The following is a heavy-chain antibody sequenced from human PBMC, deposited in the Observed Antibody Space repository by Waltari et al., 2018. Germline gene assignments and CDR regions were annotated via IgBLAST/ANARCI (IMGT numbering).Heavy chain of an antibody. D-gene: IGHD1-7*01. J-gene: IGHJ6*02. Sequence: DEQLVESGGGLVQPGGSLRLSCSASGFTFSYYAMHWVRQAPGKGLEYLSGISSNGGSTYYADSVGGRFTISRDNSKNILSVQMSSLRVEDTAVYYCVKDRISGTTLYYYYGMDFWGQGTTVTVSS. CDR3: VKDRISGTTLYYYYGMDF. CDR1: GFTFSYYA. V-gene: IGHV3-64D*08. CDR2: ISSNGGST.